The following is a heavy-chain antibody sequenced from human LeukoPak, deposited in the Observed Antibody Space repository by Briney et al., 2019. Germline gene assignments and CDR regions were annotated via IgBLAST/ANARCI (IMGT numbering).Heavy chain of an antibody. J-gene: IGHJ3*02. Sequence: PSETLSLTCTVSGGSISSSSYYWGWIRQPPGKGLEWIGSIYYSGSTYYNPSLKSRVTISVDTSKDQFSLKLSSVTAADTAVYYCAREGDYYDSSGYFDAFDIWGQGTMVTVSS. CDR1: GGSISSSSYY. D-gene: IGHD3-22*01. CDR3: AREGDYYDSSGYFDAFDI. CDR2: IYYSGST. V-gene: IGHV4-39*07.